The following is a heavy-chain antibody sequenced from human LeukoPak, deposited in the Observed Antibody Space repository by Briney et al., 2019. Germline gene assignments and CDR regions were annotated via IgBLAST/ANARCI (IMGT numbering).Heavy chain of an antibody. CDR3: ARESWRGWLVVASYFDY. Sequence: ASVKVSCKASGYTFTSYGISWVRQAPGQGLEWMGWISAYNGNTNYAQKLQGRVTMTTDTSTSTAYMELRSLRSDDTAVYYCARESWRGWLVVASYFDYWGQGTLVTVSS. D-gene: IGHD6-19*01. CDR1: GYTFTSYG. J-gene: IGHJ4*02. V-gene: IGHV1-18*01. CDR2: ISAYNGNT.